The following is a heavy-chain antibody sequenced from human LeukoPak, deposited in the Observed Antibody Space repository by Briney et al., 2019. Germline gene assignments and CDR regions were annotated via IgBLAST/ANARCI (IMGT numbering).Heavy chain of an antibody. CDR1: GYSFTSYW. V-gene: IGHV5-51*01. CDR2: IYPGDSDT. J-gene: IGHJ4*02. CDR3: ARHSDYYDSSGYQDY. Sequence: GESLKISCKGSGYSFTSYWIGWVRQMPGKGLEWMGLIYPGDSDTRYSPSFQGQVTISADKSISTAYLQWSSLKASDTAMYYCARHSDYYDSSGYQDYWGQGTLVTVSS. D-gene: IGHD3-22*01.